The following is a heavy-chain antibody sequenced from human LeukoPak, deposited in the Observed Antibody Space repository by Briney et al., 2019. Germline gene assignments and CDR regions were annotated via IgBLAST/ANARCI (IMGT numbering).Heavy chain of an antibody. CDR2: IYYSGST. CDR3: ARTMVRGVLLFDY. V-gene: IGHV4-30-4*08. Sequence: KPSETLSLTCTVSGGSISSNPAYWSWIRQPPGKGLEWIGYIYYSGSTYYNPSLKSRVTISVDTSKNQFSLKLSSVTAADTAVYYCARTMVRGVLLFDYWGQGTLVTVSS. J-gene: IGHJ4*02. CDR1: GGSISSNPAY. D-gene: IGHD3-10*01.